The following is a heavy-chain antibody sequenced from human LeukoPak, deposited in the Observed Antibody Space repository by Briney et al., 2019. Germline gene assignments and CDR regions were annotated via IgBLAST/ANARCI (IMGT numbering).Heavy chain of an antibody. Sequence: GASVKVSCKASGGTFSSHAISWVRQAPGQGLEWMGGIIPIFGTANYAQKFQGRVTITADESTSTAYMELSSLRSEDTAVYYCARGPRYYYDSSGYFFFDYWGQGTLVTVSS. D-gene: IGHD3-22*01. CDR1: GGTFSSHA. CDR3: ARGPRYYYDSSGYFFFDY. V-gene: IGHV1-69*13. CDR2: IIPIFGTA. J-gene: IGHJ4*02.